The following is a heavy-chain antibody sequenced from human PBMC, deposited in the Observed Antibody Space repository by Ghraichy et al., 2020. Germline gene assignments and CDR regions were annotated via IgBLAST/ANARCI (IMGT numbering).Heavy chain of an antibody. CDR2: IKLDGSDK. CDR3: TRDPGWCYGMAV. Sequence: GGSLRLSCAASGFTSKSYRMNWVRQAPGKGLEWVAKIKLDGSDKYYVDSVRGRFTISRDNANNSLYLQMSSLRAEDTAVYYCTRDPGWCYGMAVWGQGTTVTVSS. V-gene: IGHV3-7*01. J-gene: IGHJ6*02. CDR1: GFTSKSYR. D-gene: IGHD2-21*01.